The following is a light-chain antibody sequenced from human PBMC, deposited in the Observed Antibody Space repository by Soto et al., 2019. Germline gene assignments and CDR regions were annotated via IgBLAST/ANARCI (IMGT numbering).Light chain of an antibody. CDR3: SLYSGDTPCV. CDR2: EAS. J-gene: IGLJ1*01. Sequence: QAVLTQPPSVSGSPGQSVTISCTGTSTDFVCYNRVSWYQQPPGTAPKLIIYEASNRPSGVPRRFSGSKSGNTASLTISGLQASFDADSSCSLYSGDTPCVFGPLTEV. CDR1: STDFVCYNR. V-gene: IGLV2-18*01.